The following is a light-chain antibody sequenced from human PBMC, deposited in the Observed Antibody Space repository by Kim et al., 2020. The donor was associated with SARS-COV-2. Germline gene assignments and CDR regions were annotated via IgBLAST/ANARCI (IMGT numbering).Light chain of an antibody. CDR1: QDISNY. J-gene: IGKJ4*01. CDR3: QQYDNLT. CDR2: DAS. V-gene: IGKV1-33*01. Sequence: LSASVGDRVTITCQASQDISNYLNWYQQKPGKAPKLLIYDASNWETGVPSRFSGSGSGTDFTFTISSLQPEDIATYYCQQYDNLTFGGGTKVDIK.